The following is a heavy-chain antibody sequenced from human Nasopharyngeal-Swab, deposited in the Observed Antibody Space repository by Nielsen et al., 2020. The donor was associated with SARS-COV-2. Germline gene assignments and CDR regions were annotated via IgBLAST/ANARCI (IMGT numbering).Heavy chain of an antibody. J-gene: IGHJ6*02. V-gene: IGHV3-48*01. CDR3: ARRGRCSGSSCDMDV. Sequence: GESLKISCAASGFTFSSYSMNWVRQAPGKGLEWVSYISSSSSTIYYADSVKGRFTISRDNAKNSLYLQMNSLRSEDTAVYYCARRGRCSGSSCDMDVWGQGTTVTVSS. D-gene: IGHD2-2*01. CDR2: ISSSSSTI. CDR1: GFTFSSYS.